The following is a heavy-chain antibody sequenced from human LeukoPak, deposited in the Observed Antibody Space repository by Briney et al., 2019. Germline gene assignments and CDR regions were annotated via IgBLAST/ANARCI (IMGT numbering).Heavy chain of an antibody. D-gene: IGHD6-19*01. CDR2: MNPNSGNT. V-gene: IGHV1-8*01. J-gene: IGHJ5*02. CDR3: ARVWSIAVAGPANWFDP. Sequence: ASVKVSCKASRYTFTSYDINWVRQATGQGLEWMGWMNPNSGNTGYAQKFQGRVTMTRNTSISTAYMELSSLRSDDTAVYYCARVWSIAVAGPANWFDPWGQGTLVTVSS. CDR1: RYTFTSYD.